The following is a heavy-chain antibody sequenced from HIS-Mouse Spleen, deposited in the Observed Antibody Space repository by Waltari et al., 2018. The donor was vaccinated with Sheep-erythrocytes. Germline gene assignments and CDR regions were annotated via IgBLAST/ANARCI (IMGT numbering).Heavy chain of an antibody. CDR3: ARDYVPGIRGYFDY. D-gene: IGHD3-10*01. V-gene: IGHV4-39*07. CDR2: IYYSGST. Sequence: QLQLQESGPGLVKPSEPRSLTCTVSGGSISSSSYYWGWIRQPPGKGLEWIGSIYYSGSTYYNPSLKSRVTISVDTSKNQFSLKLSSVTAADTAVYYCARDYVPGIRGYFDYWGQGTLVTVSS. J-gene: IGHJ4*02. CDR1: GGSISSSSYY.